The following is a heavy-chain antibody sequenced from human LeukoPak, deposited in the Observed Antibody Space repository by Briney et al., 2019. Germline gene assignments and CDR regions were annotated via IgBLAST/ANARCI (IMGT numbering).Heavy chain of an antibody. J-gene: IGHJ4*02. D-gene: IGHD3-10*01. Sequence: SETLSLTCTVSGGSISSGDYYWSWIRLPPGKGLEWIGYIYYSGSTYYNPSLKSRVTISVDTSKNQFSLKLSSVTAADTAVYYCARMVRGVIILDYWGQGTLVTLSS. CDR1: GGSISSGDYY. V-gene: IGHV4-30-4*08. CDR2: IYYSGST. CDR3: ARMVRGVIILDY.